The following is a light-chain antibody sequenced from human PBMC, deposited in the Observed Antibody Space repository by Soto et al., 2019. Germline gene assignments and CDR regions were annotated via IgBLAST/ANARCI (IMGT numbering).Light chain of an antibody. CDR1: QSVDSSY. J-gene: IGKJ1*01. CDR3: QQYGSSFS. CDR2: GAS. Sequence: EIVLTQSPGTQSLSPGERATLSCRASQSVDSSYLAWYQQKPGQAPRLLIYGASSRATGIPDRFSGSGSGTDFSLTINRLEPEDLAVYYCQQYGSSFSFGQGTKVEIK. V-gene: IGKV3-20*01.